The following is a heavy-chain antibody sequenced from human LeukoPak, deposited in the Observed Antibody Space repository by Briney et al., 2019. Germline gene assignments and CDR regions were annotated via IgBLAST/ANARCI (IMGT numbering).Heavy chain of an antibody. J-gene: IGHJ4*02. Sequence: GGSLRLSCAASGFAFSSYGMHWVRQAPGKGLEWVAVISYDGNNKYYADSVKGRFTISRDNSKNTLYLQMNSLRAEDTAVYYCAKGALVATIGGYFDYWGQGTLATVSS. D-gene: IGHD5-12*01. CDR1: GFAFSSYG. CDR2: ISYDGNNK. CDR3: AKGALVATIGGYFDY. V-gene: IGHV3-30*18.